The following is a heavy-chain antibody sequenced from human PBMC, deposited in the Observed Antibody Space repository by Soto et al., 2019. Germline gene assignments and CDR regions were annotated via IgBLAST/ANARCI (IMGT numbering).Heavy chain of an antibody. Sequence: QVQLQESGPGLVKPSGTLSLTCTVSGASISSTSSGDWWSWVRQPPGKGLEWIGEIHHSGNTNYNPSLKRXXTXSXXKSKNQFSLRLSSVTAADTAVYYCAKMVGATLVDYWGQGNLVTVSS. J-gene: IGHJ4*02. D-gene: IGHD1-26*01. CDR3: AKMVGATLVDY. CDR1: GASISSTSSGDW. V-gene: IGHV4-4*02. CDR2: IHHSGNT.